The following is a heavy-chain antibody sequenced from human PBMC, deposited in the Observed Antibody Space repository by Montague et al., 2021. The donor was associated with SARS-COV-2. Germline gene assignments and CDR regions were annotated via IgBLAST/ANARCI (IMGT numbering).Heavy chain of an antibody. V-gene: IGHV4-59*01. D-gene: IGHD2-21*02. CDR2: IYNNGST. J-gene: IGHJ6*02. Sequence: SETLSLTCTVSGGSISSYYWSWIRQPPGKGLQWIGYIYNNGSTNCNTSLKSRVTLSIDTSKNQFSLKLTSVTAADTAVYYCARGGGDSADDYYYAIDVWGQGTPVTVSS. CDR3: ARGGGDSADDYYYAIDV. CDR1: GGSISSYY.